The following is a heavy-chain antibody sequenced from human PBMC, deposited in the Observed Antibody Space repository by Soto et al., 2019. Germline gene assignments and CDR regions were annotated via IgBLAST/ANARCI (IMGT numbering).Heavy chain of an antibody. CDR3: VSQVGVDS. CDR2: ISNDGKNE. V-gene: IGHV3-30*04. Sequence: QVQLVESGGGVVQPGRALRLSCAASGFTFSDYNMYWVRQAPGKGLEWVAIISNDGKNEYYADSVKGRCTISRDNSKKTVFLQMDSLRVEDTAVFYCVSQVGVDSWGQGTLVTVSS. D-gene: IGHD3-16*01. CDR1: GFTFSDYN. J-gene: IGHJ4*02.